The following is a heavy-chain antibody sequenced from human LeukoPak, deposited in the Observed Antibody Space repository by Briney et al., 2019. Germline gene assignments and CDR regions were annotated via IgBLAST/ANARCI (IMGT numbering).Heavy chain of an antibody. CDR3: ARGPYSYDSSGAFDI. CDR1: GGSISSSNYY. Sequence: PSETLSLTCTVSGGSISSSNYYWSWIRQPAGKGLEWIERISSSGSTNYNPSLKSRVTISVDTSKNQFSLKLSSVTAADTAVYFCARGPYSYDSSGAFDIWGQGTMVTVSS. CDR2: ISSSGST. J-gene: IGHJ3*02. V-gene: IGHV4-61*02. D-gene: IGHD3-22*01.